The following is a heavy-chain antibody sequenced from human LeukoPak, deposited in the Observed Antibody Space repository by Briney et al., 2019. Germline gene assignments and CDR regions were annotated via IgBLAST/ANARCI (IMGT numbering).Heavy chain of an antibody. D-gene: IGHD3-16*01. CDR1: GGSISSGGYY. J-gene: IGHJ4*02. Sequence: SETLSLTCTVSGGSISSGGYYWSWIRQHPGTGLEWIGYIYYSGSTYYNPSLKSRVTISVDTSKNQFSLKLSSVTAADTAVYYCARVMGIGHFDYWGQGTLVTVSS. V-gene: IGHV4-31*03. CDR3: ARVMGIGHFDY. CDR2: IYYSGST.